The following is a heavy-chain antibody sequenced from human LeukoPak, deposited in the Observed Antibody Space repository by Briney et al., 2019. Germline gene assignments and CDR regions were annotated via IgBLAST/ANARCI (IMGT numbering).Heavy chain of an antibody. CDR3: ARVGLILTGYYTEY. J-gene: IGHJ4*02. Sequence: ASVKVSCKASGGTFSSYAISWVRRAPGQGLEWMGRIIPILGIANYAQKFQGRVTITADKSTSTAYMELSSLRSEDTAVYYCARVGLILTGYYTEYWGQGTLVTVSS. CDR2: IIPILGIA. CDR1: GGTFSSYA. D-gene: IGHD3-9*01. V-gene: IGHV1-69*04.